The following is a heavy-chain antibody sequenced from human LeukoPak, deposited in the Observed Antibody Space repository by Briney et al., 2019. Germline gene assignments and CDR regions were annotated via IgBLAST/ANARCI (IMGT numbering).Heavy chain of an antibody. D-gene: IGHD3-16*01. V-gene: IGHV4-59*01. CDR2: IYYSGST. Sequence: PSETLSLTCTVSGGSISSYYWSWLRQPPGKGLEWIGYIYYSGSTNYNPSLKSRVTIPVDTSKNQFSLKLSSVTAADTAVYYCARFRRGTYYFDYWGQGTLVTVSS. J-gene: IGHJ4*02. CDR1: GGSISSYY. CDR3: ARFRRGTYYFDY.